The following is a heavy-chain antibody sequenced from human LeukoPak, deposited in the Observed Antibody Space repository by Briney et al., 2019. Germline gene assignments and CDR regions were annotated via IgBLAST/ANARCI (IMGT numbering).Heavy chain of an antibody. CDR1: GFTFSSYA. D-gene: IGHD6-6*01. CDR2: ISGSGGST. J-gene: IGHJ4*02. Sequence: GGSLRLSCAASGFTFSSYAMSWVRQAPGKGLEWVSAISGSGGSTYSADSVKGRFTISRDNSKNTLYLQMNSLRAEDTAIYYCARDGQYSSSAGDFDYWGQGTLVTVSS. V-gene: IGHV3-23*01. CDR3: ARDGQYSSSAGDFDY.